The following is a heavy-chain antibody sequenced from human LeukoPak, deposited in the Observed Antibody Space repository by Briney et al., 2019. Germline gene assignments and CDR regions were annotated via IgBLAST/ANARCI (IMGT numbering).Heavy chain of an antibody. J-gene: IGHJ4*02. V-gene: IGHV4-34*01. CDR1: GGSFSGYY. Sequence: PSETLSLTCAVYGGSFSGYYWSWIRQPPGKGLEWIGEINHSGSTNYNPSLKSRVTISVDTSKNQFSLKLSPVTAADTAVYYCARSRSLYDFWTQPDYWGQGTLVTVSS. D-gene: IGHD3-3*01. CDR2: INHSGST. CDR3: ARSRSLYDFWTQPDY.